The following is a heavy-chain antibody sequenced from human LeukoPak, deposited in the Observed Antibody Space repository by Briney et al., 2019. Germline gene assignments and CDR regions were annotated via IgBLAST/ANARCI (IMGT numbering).Heavy chain of an antibody. CDR3: ARQVYSNSGPDY. CDR2: IYYSGST. D-gene: IGHD6-6*01. CDR1: GGSISSSSYY. J-gene: IGHJ4*02. Sequence: MPSETLSLTCTVSGGSISSSSYYWGWIRQPPGKGLEWIGYIYYSGSTNYNPSLKSRVTISVDTSKNQFSLKLTSVTAADTAVYYCARQVYSNSGPDYWGQGTLVTVSS. V-gene: IGHV4-61*05.